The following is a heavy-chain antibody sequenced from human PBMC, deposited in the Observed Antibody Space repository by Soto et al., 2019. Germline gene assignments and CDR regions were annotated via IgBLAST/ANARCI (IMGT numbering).Heavy chain of an antibody. D-gene: IGHD6-19*01. CDR2: ISSSSSTI. J-gene: IGHJ3*02. Sequence: GGSLRLSCAASGFTFSSYSMNWVRQAPGKGLEWVSYISSSSSTIYYADSVKGRFTISRDNAKNSLYLQMNSLRAEDTAVYYCARDQQWLVLVADAFDIWGQGTMVTVSS. CDR1: GFTFSSYS. CDR3: ARDQQWLVLVADAFDI. V-gene: IGHV3-48*01.